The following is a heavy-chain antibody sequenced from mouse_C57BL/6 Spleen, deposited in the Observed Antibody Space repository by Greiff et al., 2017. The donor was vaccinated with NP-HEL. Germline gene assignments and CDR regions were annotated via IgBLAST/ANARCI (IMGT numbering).Heavy chain of an antibody. Sequence: QVQLQQSGAELVRPGASVTLSCKASGYTFTDYEMHWVKQTPVHGLEWIGAIDPETGGTAYNQKFKGKAILTADKSSSTAYMELRSLTSEDSAVYYCTITVHYAMDYWGQGTSVTVSS. J-gene: IGHJ4*01. CDR2: IDPETGGT. CDR1: GYTFTDYE. CDR3: TITVHYAMDY. D-gene: IGHD4-1*01. V-gene: IGHV1-15*01.